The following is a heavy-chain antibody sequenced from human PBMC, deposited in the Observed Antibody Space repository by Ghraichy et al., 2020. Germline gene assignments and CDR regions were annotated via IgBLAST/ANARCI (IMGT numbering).Heavy chain of an antibody. J-gene: IGHJ4*02. Sequence: GGSLRLSCTASGFTLRTYWMTWVLQAPGKGLEWVANIKQDESEKYYVDSVKGRFTISRDNAKNSLYLQMNSLRAEDTAVYYCARERGSYSAVDYWGQGTLVTVSS. CDR3: ARERGSYSAVDY. V-gene: IGHV3-7*01. CDR2: IKQDESEK. D-gene: IGHD1-26*01. CDR1: GFTLRTYW.